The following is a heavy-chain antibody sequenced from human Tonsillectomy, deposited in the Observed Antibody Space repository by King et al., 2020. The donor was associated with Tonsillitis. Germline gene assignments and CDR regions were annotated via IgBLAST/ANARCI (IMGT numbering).Heavy chain of an antibody. CDR2: VDWDDDK. CDR3: ARMRPDNSGWYYFDF. CDR1: GFSLTTSGMC. J-gene: IGHJ4*02. V-gene: IGHV2-70*11. D-gene: IGHD6-19*01. Sequence: RVTLKESGPALVKPTQSLTLTCTFSGFSLTTSGMCVSLIRQPPGKALEWLALVDWDDDKYYSTSLKTRLTISKDTSKNQVVLTMTNMDPVDTATYYCARMRPDNSGWYYFDFWGQGALVTVSS.